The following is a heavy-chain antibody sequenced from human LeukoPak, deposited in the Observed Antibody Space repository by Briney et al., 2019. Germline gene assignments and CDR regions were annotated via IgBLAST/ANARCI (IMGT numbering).Heavy chain of an antibody. CDR2: ISSNGGST. CDR3: ARDFCSSTSCYTRMELPDY. CDR1: GFTFSSYA. V-gene: IGHV3-64*01. J-gene: IGHJ4*02. Sequence: GGSLRLSCAASGFTFSSYAMRWVRQAPGKGLEYVSAISSNGGSTYYANSVKGRFTISRDNSKNTLYLQMGSLRAEDMAVYYCARDFCSSTSCYTRMELPDYWGQGTLVTVSS. D-gene: IGHD2-2*02.